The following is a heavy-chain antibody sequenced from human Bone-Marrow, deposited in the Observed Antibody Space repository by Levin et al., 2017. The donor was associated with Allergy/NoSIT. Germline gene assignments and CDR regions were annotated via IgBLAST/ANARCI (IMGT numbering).Heavy chain of an antibody. J-gene: IGHJ5*02. CDR3: AGGAITFGGVIVSGP. D-gene: IGHD3-16*02. Sequence: SETLSLTCTVSGGSMKTYYWTWIRQPPGKGLEWIGYIYYSGNTNYNPSLKSRVTISVDTSKNQFSLELTSVTPADTAVYYCAGGAITFGGVIVSGPWGQGTLVTVSS. CDR2: IYYSGNT. CDR1: GGSMKTYY. V-gene: IGHV4-59*01.